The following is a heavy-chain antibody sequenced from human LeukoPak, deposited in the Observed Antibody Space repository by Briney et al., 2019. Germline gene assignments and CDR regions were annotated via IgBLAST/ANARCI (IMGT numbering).Heavy chain of an antibody. CDR2: IYSGGST. V-gene: IGHV3-53*01. J-gene: IGHJ4*02. D-gene: IGHD6-13*01. CDR1: GFTVSSNY. Sequence: GGSLRLSCAASGFTVSSNYMSWVRQAPGKGLEWVSVIYSGGSTYYADSVKGRFTISRDNSKNTLYLQMNSLRAEDTAVYYCARDGSSSWYYLDYWGQGTLVTVSS. CDR3: ARDGSSSWYYLDY.